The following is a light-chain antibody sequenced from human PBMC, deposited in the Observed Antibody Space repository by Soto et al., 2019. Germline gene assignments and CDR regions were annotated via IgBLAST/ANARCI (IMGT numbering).Light chain of an antibody. CDR3: NSYAGDNNFV. CDR2: EVT. CDR1: SGDIGAFNV. J-gene: IGLJ1*01. V-gene: IGLV2-8*01. Sequence: QSALTQPPSASGSPGQSVTISCSGTSGDIGAFNVVSWYQQHPGEAPRLKIYEVTKRPSGVPDRFSCAKTGNRASLTVSGLQADDEADYYCNSYAGDNNFVFGTGTQLTVL.